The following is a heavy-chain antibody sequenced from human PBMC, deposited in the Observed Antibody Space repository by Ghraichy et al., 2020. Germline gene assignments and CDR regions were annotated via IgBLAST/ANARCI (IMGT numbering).Heavy chain of an antibody. CDR3: AREYCRGGRCFFGTGGSHFDY. V-gene: IGHV3-74*01. D-gene: IGHD2-15*01. CDR2: INSDGRGT. CDR1: GFSFNNYW. J-gene: IGHJ4*02. Sequence: LTCAASGFSFNNYWMHWVRQAPGKGLVWVSRINSDGRGTIYADSVKGRFTISRDNARNTLYLQMSSLRAEDTAVYYCAREYCRGGRCFFGTGGSHFDYWGQGTLVTVSS.